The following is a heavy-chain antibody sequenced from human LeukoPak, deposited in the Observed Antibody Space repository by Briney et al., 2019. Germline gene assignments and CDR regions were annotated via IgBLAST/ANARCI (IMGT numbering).Heavy chain of an antibody. Sequence: PGGSLGLSCTTSGFTFTNYGINWVRQAPGKGLEWVAAIWYDGSKTSYTDSVKGRFTDSRDISKNTVYLQMNGLKAEDTAVYYCARDDCSTTPCYAYWGQGTLITVSS. CDR3: ARDDCSTTPCYAY. CDR2: IWYDGSKT. J-gene: IGHJ4*02. V-gene: IGHV3-33*01. D-gene: IGHD2-2*01. CDR1: GFTFTNYG.